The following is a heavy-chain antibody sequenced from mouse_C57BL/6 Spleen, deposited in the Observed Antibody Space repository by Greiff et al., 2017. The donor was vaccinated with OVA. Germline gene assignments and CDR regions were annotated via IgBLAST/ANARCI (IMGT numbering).Heavy chain of an antibody. D-gene: IGHD1-1*01. V-gene: IGHV1-62-2*01. CDR1: GYTFTEYT. CDR3: ARHEDSLYYYGSSSWFAY. J-gene: IGHJ3*01. Sequence: QVQLQQSGAELVKPGASVKLSCKASGYTFTEYTIHWVKQRSGQGLEWIGWFYPGSGSIKYNEKFKDKAPLTADKSSSTVYMELSRLTSEDSAVYFCARHEDSLYYYGSSSWFAYWGQGTLVTVSA. CDR2: FYPGSGSI.